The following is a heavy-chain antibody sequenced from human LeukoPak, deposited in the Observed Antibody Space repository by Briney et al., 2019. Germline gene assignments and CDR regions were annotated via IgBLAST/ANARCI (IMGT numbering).Heavy chain of an antibody. CDR1: GFTFSNGW. Sequence: GGSLRLSCAASGFTFSNGWMSWVRQAPGKGLEWVGRIKSKSERGTTDYAAPVKGRFTISRDGSTNTVYLRMKSLKTEDTALYFCTSNLYCSTSSCYTLDNWGQGTLVAVSP. D-gene: IGHD2-2*02. CDR2: IKSKSERGTT. CDR3: TSNLYCSTSSCYTLDN. J-gene: IGHJ4*02. V-gene: IGHV3-15*01.